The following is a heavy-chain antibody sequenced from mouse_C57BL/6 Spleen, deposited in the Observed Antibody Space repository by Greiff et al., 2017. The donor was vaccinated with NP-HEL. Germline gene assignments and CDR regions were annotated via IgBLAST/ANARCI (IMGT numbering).Heavy chain of an antibody. CDR1: GFNIKDDY. V-gene: IGHV14-4*01. D-gene: IGHD1-1*02. J-gene: IGHJ1*03. CDR3: TSLIDGGYYRYCDV. CDR2: IDPENGDT. Sequence: VQLQQSGAELVRPGASVKLSCTASGFNIKDDYMHWVKQRPEQGLEWIGWIDPENGDTEYASKFQGKATITADTSSNTAYLQLSSLTSEDTAVYYCTSLIDGGYYRYCDVWGTGTTVTVSS.